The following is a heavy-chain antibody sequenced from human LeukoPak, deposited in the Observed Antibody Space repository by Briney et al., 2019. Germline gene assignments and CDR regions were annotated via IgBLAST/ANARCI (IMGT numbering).Heavy chain of an antibody. CDR2: IGTAGDT. Sequence: GGSLRLSYAASGFTFSSYDMHWVRQATGKGLEWVSAIGTAGDTYYPGSVKGRFTISRENAKNSLYLQMNSLRAGDTAVYYCARGGGDIVATTLNYWGQGTLVTVSS. D-gene: IGHD5-12*01. CDR1: GFTFSSYD. CDR3: ARGGGDIVATTLNY. V-gene: IGHV3-13*01. J-gene: IGHJ4*02.